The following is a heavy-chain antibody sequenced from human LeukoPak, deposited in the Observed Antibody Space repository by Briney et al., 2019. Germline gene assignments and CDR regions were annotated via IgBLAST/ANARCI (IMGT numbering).Heavy chain of an antibody. CDR3: ARGGYYYDSNWFDP. Sequence: SETLSLTCTASGGSISSYYWSWIRQPPGKGLEWVGYIYYSGSTNYTPSLKSRVTISVDTSKDQFYLKLSSVTATDTAVYYCARGGYYYDSNWFDPGGQGTLVTVSS. J-gene: IGHJ5*02. D-gene: IGHD3-22*01. V-gene: IGHV4-59*01. CDR1: GGSISSYY. CDR2: IYYSGST.